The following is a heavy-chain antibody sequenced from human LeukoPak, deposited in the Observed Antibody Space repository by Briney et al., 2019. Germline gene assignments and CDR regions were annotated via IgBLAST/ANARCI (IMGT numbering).Heavy chain of an antibody. V-gene: IGHV1-69*06. J-gene: IGHJ6*03. CDR2: IIPIFGTA. D-gene: IGHD3-3*01. Sequence: SVKVSCKASGYTFTSYYLHWVRQAPGQGLEWMGGIIPIFGTANYAQKLQGRVTITADKSTSTAYMELSSLRSEDTAVYYCARAITIFGVVTPSYYYYYYMDVWGKGTTVTVSS. CDR3: ARAITIFGVVTPSYYYYYYMDV. CDR1: GYTFTSYY.